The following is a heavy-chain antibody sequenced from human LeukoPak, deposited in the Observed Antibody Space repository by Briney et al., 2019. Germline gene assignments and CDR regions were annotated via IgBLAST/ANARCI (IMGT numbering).Heavy chain of an antibody. D-gene: IGHD3-10*01. CDR3: AREIGGSGRGDV. CDR2: IYYSGST. J-gene: IGHJ6*02. Sequence: PSETLSLTCTVSGGSISSSSYYWGWIRQPQGKGLEWIGNIYYSGSTHYNPSLKSRVTISVDTSKNQFSLKLSSVTAADTAVYYCAREIGGSGRGDVGGQGTTVTVSS. CDR1: GGSISSSSYY. V-gene: IGHV4-39*07.